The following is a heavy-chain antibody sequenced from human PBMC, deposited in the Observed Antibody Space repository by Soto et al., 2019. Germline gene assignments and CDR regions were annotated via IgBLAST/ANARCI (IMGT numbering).Heavy chain of an antibody. CDR3: AHFSMAY. Sequence: QITLKESGPTLVKPTQTLTLTCTFSGFSLNTSGVAVGWIRQPPGKALEWLALIYWDDDKRYSPSLKSSLTISKDTSKNQVVITMTNMDPVDTATYYCAHFSMAYWGQGTLVTVSS. J-gene: IGHJ4*02. CDR1: GFSLNTSGVA. V-gene: IGHV2-5*02. CDR2: IYWDDDK.